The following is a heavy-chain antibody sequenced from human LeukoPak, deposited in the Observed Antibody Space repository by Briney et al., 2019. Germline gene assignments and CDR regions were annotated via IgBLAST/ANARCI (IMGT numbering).Heavy chain of an antibody. D-gene: IGHD2-2*01. CDR2: IYYSGST. V-gene: IGHV4-61*01. CDR3: ARADIVVVPAAKDDAFDI. Sequence: SETLSLTCTVSGGSVSSGSYYWSWIRQPPGKGLEWIGYIYYSGSTNYNPSLKSRVTISVDTSKYQFSLKLSSVTAADTAVYYCARADIVVVPAAKDDAFDIWGQGTMVTVSS. CDR1: GGSVSSGSYY. J-gene: IGHJ3*02.